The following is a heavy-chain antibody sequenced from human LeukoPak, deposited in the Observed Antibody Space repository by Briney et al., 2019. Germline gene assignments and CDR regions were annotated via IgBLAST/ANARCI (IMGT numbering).Heavy chain of an antibody. D-gene: IGHD6-13*01. CDR1: GYSISSGYY. J-gene: IGHJ6*03. CDR2: IYHSGST. Sequence: SETLSLTCTVSGYSISSGYYWGWIRQPPGKGLEWIGSIYHSGSTYYNPSLKRRVTISVDTSKNQFSLKLSSVTAADTAVYYCARIAAAGNFYYYYYYYMDVWGKGTAVTVSS. V-gene: IGHV4-38-2*02. CDR3: ARIAAAGNFYYYYYYYMDV.